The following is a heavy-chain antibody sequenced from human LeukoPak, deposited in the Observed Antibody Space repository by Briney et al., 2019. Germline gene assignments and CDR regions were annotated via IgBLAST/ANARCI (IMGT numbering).Heavy chain of an antibody. CDR2: IYYTGTT. V-gene: IGHV4-59*01. Sequence: PSETLSLTCSVSGGSISTYYWSWIRQLPGKGLEWIGYIYYTGTTNYNPSLRSRVTISVDTSRNQFSLRLSSVTAADTAVYYCARDDPQTTVPEGMDVWGHGTTVIVS. CDR1: GGSISTYY. CDR3: ARDDPQTTVPEGMDV. J-gene: IGHJ6*02. D-gene: IGHD4-17*01.